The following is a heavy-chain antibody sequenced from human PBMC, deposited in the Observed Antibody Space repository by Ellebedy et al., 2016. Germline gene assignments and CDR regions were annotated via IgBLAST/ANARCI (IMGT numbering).Heavy chain of an antibody. V-gene: IGHV3-13*05. D-gene: IGHD5-24*01. CDR1: GFTFSSYD. Sequence: GGSLRLSCSASGFTFSSYDVHWVRQATGKGLEWFSAIGTAGDPYYLGSVMGRFTISRENAKNSFFLQMNSLRAGDTAVYYCATITDQGIYWGQGTLVTVSS. J-gene: IGHJ4*02. CDR3: ATITDQGIY. CDR2: IGTAGDP.